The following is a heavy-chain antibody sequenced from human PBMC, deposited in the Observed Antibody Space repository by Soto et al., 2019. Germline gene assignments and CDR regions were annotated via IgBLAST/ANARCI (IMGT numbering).Heavy chain of an antibody. CDR2: IDWDDDK. CDR1: GFSLSTIGMR. V-gene: IGHV2-70*04. J-gene: IGHJ4*02. Sequence: SGPTLVNPTQTLTLTCTFSGFSLSTIGMRVSWIRQPPGKALEWLARIDWDDDKFYSTSLKTRLTISKDTSKNQVVLTMTNMDPVYTAMYDGPRHTSIAAQQNWGQTTLVTVS. D-gene: IGHD6-6*01. CDR3: PRHTSIAAQQN.